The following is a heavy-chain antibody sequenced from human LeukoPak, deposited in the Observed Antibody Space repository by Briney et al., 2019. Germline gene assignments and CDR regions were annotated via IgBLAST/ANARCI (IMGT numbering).Heavy chain of an antibody. D-gene: IGHD3-10*01. V-gene: IGHV1-2*02. J-gene: IGHJ4*02. Sequence: ASVKVSCKASGYTFTGYYMHWVRQAPGQGLEWMGWINPNSGGTNYAQKFQGRVTMTTDTSTSTAYMELRSLRSGDTAVYYCARDHYYGSGSYIYWGQGTLVTVSS. CDR2: INPNSGGT. CDR1: GYTFTGYY. CDR3: ARDHYYGSGSYIY.